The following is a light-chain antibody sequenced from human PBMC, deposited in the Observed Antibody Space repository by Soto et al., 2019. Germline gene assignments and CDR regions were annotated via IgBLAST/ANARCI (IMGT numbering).Light chain of an antibody. CDR1: SSDIGGYHY. Sequence: QSALTQPRSVSGSLGQSVTISCTGTSSDIGGYHYVSWYQQHPGKAPQPIIYDVTNRPSGVPDRFSGSKSDNTASLTISVLQADDEAVYFCCSYAATNTFVFGTGTKVTVL. CDR2: DVT. J-gene: IGLJ1*01. V-gene: IGLV2-11*01. CDR3: CSYAATNTFV.